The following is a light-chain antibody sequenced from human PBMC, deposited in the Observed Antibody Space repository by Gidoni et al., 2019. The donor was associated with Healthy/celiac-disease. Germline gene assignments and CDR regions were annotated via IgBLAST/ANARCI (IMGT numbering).Light chain of an antibody. J-gene: IGKJ2*01. Sequence: DIQMTKSPSSLSASVGDRVTITCRASQRISSYLNWYQQKPGKAPKLLIYAASNLQSGVPARFSGSGSGTDFTLTISSLQPEDFATYYCQQSYSTPYTFGQGTKLEIK. CDR2: AAS. CDR3: QQSYSTPYT. V-gene: IGKV1-39*01. CDR1: QRISSY.